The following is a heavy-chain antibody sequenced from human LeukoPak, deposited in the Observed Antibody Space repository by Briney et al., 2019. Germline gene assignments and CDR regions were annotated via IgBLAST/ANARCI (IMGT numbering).Heavy chain of an antibody. V-gene: IGHV4-34*01. CDR2: INHSGST. D-gene: IGHD3-3*01. Sequence: SETLSLTCAVYGGSFSGYYWSWIRQPPGKGLEWIGEINHSGSTNYNPSLKSRVTISVDTSKNQFSLKLSSVTAADTAVYYCARGHSPPYYDFWSGYYRWFDPWGQGTLVIASS. J-gene: IGHJ5*02. CDR1: GGSFSGYY. CDR3: ARGHSPPYYDFWSGYYRWFDP.